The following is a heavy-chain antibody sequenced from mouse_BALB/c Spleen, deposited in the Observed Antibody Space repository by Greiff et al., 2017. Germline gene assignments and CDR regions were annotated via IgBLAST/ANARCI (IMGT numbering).Heavy chain of an antibody. CDR2: ISYDGSN. CDR3: AREGTSPYFDV. D-gene: IGHD3-3*01. CDR1: GYSITSGYY. Sequence: EVKLMESGPGLVKPSQSLSLTCSVTGYSITSGYYWNWIRQFPGNKLEWMGYISYDGSNNYNPSLKNRISITRDTSKNQFFLKLNSVTTEDTATYYCAREGTSPYFDVWGAGTTVTVSS. V-gene: IGHV3-6*02. J-gene: IGHJ1*01.